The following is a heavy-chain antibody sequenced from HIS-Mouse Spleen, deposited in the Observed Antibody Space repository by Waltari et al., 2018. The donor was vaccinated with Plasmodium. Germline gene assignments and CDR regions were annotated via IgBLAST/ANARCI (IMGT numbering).Heavy chain of an antibody. CDR2: ISYDGSNK. J-gene: IGHJ4*02. V-gene: IGHV3-30*18. Sequence: QVQLVESGGGGVQPGRSLRLSCAASGFTFSSYGMHWVRQAPGKGLEWVAVISYDGSNKYYADSVKGRFTISRDNSKNTLYLQMNSLRAEDTAVYYCAKDHPPDYWGQGTLVTVSS. CDR1: GFTFSSYG. CDR3: AKDHPPDY.